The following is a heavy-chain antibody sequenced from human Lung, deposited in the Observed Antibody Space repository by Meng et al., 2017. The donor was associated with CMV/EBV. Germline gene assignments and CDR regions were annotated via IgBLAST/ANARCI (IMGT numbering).Heavy chain of an antibody. CDR2: IHSSGST. J-gene: IGHJ5*02. D-gene: IGHD3-10*01. V-gene: IGHV4-31*03. CDR3: ARASYGSGSPLGESWFDP. Sequence: LQHQARPGWCKPSRARSLHVTVSGGSISSWGYYWSWIRQHPGKGLEWIGYIHSSGSTYYNPSLRSRLTISVDTSKNQFSLKLSSVTAADTAVYYCARASYGSGSPLGESWFDPWGQGTLVTVSS. CDR1: GGSISSWGYY.